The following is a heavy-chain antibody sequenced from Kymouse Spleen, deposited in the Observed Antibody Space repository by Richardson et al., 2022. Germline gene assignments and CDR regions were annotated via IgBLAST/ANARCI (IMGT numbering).Heavy chain of an antibody. Sequence: QVQLVESGGGVVQPGRSLRLSCAASGFTFSSYGMHWVRQAPGKGLEWVAVIWYDGSNKYYADSVKGRFTISRDNSKNTLYLQMNSLRAEDTAVYYCARDNSREAFDIWGQGTMVTVSS. CDR3: ARDNSREAFDI. D-gene: IGHD5-24*01. V-gene: IGHV3-33*01. J-gene: IGHJ3*02. CDR1: GFTFSSYG. CDR2: IWYDGSNK.